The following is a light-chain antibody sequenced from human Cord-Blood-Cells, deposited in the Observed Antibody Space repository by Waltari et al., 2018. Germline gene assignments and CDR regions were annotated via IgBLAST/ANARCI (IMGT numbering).Light chain of an antibody. Sequence: DIQMTQSPSCLSASVGDRVTITCRASQSISSYLNWYQQKPGKAPKLLIYAASSLQSGVPSMFSGSGSGTDFTLTISSLQPEDFATYYCQQSYSTPYTFGQGTKLEIK. CDR3: QQSYSTPYT. V-gene: IGKV1-39*01. J-gene: IGKJ2*01. CDR1: QSISSY. CDR2: AAS.